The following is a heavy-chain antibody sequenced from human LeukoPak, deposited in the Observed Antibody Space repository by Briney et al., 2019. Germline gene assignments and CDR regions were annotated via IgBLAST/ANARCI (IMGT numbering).Heavy chain of an antibody. CDR3: ARDSKAFDI. CDR1: GFTASSYW. J-gene: IGHJ3*02. CDR2: IKQDGREK. Sequence: GRCLRPSCAASGFTASSYWMSWVRQAPGKGLGWVANIKQDGREKYYVDSVKGRFTISRDNAKNSLYVQMNSLRAEDTAVYYCARDSKAFDIWGQGTMVTVSS. V-gene: IGHV3-7*03.